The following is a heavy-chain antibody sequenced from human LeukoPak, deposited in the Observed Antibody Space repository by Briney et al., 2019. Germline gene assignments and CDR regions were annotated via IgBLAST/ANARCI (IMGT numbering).Heavy chain of an antibody. V-gene: IGHV3-30-3*01. D-gene: IGHD3-22*01. Sequence: PGGSLRLSCAASGFTFSSYAMHWVRQAPGKGLEWVAVISYDGSNKYYADSVKGRFTISRDNSKNTLYLQMNSLRAEDTAVYYCARAPRPQHKKPLLSYNYFDYWGQGTLVTVSS. CDR3: ARAPRPQHKKPLLSYNYFDY. CDR2: ISYDGSNK. J-gene: IGHJ4*02. CDR1: GFTFSSYA.